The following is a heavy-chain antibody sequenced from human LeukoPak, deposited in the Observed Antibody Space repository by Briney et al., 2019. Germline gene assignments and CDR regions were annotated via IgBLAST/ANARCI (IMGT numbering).Heavy chain of an antibody. V-gene: IGHV3-33*01. CDR2: IWYDGSNK. D-gene: IGHD3-10*01. CDR1: GFTFSNYG. CDR3: AGNYGPYYFDY. J-gene: IGHJ4*02. Sequence: GRSLRLSCAASGFTFSNYGMHWVRQAPGKGLEWVAVIWYDGSNKYYADSVKGRLTISRDNSKNTLYLQMNSLRAEDTAVYYRAGNYGPYYFDYWGQGTLVTVSS.